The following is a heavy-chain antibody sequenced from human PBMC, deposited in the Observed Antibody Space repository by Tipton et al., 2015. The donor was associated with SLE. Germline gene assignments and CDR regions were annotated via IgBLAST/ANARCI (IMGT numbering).Heavy chain of an antibody. CDR1: GGSFSGYY. CDR3: ARSQGVWGNSYYYMDV. Sequence: TLSLTCAVYGGSFSGYYWSWIRQPPGKGLEWIGEINHGGSTNYNPSLKSRVTISVDTSKNQFSLKLSSVTAADTAVYYCARSQGVWGNSYYYMDVWGKGTTVTVSS. J-gene: IGHJ6*03. CDR2: INHGGST. D-gene: IGHD2-8*01. V-gene: IGHV4-34*01.